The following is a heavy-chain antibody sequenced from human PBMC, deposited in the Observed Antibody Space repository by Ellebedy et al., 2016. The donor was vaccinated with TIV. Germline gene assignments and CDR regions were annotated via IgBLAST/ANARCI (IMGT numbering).Heavy chain of an antibody. CDR1: GYTFTSYG. CDR3: ARDEGSFITVAVPRFDY. CDR2: ISAYNGNT. V-gene: IGHV1-18*04. D-gene: IGHD6-19*01. J-gene: IGHJ4*02. Sequence: AASVKVSCKASGYTFTSYGITWVRQAPGQGLEWMGWISAYNGNTNYAQKLQGRVTMTTDTSTSTAYMELRSLRSDDTAVYYCARDEGSFITVAVPRFDYWGQGTLVTVSS.